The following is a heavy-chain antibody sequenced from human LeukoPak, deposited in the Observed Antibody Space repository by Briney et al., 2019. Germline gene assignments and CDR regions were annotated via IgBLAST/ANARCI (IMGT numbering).Heavy chain of an antibody. Sequence: GGSLRLSCAASGFTFDDYAMHWVRLAPGKGLEWVSGISWNSGSIGYADSVKGRFTISRDNAKNSLYLQMNSLRAEDTALYYCAKDGYYGSGSFYGMDVWGQGTTVTVSS. V-gene: IGHV3-9*01. CDR3: AKDGYYGSGSFYGMDV. J-gene: IGHJ6*02. CDR1: GFTFDDYA. CDR2: ISWNSGSI. D-gene: IGHD3-10*01.